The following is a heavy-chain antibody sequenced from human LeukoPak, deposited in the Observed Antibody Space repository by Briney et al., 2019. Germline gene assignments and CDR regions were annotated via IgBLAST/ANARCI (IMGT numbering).Heavy chain of an antibody. CDR1: GFTFSSYA. Sequence: PGGSLRLSCAASGFTFSSYAMSWVRQAPGKGLEWVSAISGSGGSTYYADSVKGRFTISRDNSKNTLYLQMNSLRAEDMALYYCAKGGSRTARPADYFDYWGQGTLVTVSS. V-gene: IGHV3-23*01. CDR2: ISGSGGST. J-gene: IGHJ4*02. CDR3: AKGGSRTARPADYFDY. D-gene: IGHD3-16*01.